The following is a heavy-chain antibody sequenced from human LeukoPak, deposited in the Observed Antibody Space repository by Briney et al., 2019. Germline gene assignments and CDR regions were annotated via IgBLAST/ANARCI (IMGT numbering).Heavy chain of an antibody. CDR3: ARPITGAGTDLGY. J-gene: IGHJ4*02. CDR2: IYTGDSDT. D-gene: IGHD6-13*01. Sequence: GESLKISCKTSGYNFTSFFIGWVRQMPGQGLEWMGIIYTGDSDTRYSPSFQGQVTISVDKSISTAYLQWRSLKASDTAIYYCARPITGAGTDLGYWGQGTLVTVSS. V-gene: IGHV5-51*01. CDR1: GYNFTSFF.